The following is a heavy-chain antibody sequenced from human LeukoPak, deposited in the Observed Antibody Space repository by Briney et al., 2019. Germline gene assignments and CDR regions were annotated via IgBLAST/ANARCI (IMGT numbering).Heavy chain of an antibody. V-gene: IGHV3-15*01. D-gene: IGHD2-15*01. CDR1: GFTFSTAW. CDR3: TTDGYCSGGNCYSYDY. Sequence: GGSLRLSCAASGFTFSTAWANWVRQAPGKGLEWVGRIKSKTDGGTIDYAAPVKGRFTISRDDSKNTLYLQMNSLKTEDTAVYYCTTDGYCSGGNCYSYDYWGLVTLVTVSS. CDR2: IKSKTDGGTI. J-gene: IGHJ4*02.